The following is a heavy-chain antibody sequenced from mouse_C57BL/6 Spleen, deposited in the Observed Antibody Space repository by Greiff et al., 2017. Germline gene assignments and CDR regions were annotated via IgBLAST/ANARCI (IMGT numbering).Heavy chain of an antibody. V-gene: IGHV1-22*01. CDR3: ARQITTVVPGDYYFDY. CDR1: GYTFTDYN. J-gene: IGHJ2*01. Sequence: VQLKESGPELVKPGASVKMSCKASGYTFTDYNMHWVKQSHGTSLEWIGYINPNNGGTSYNQKFKGKATLTVNKSSSTAYMELRSLTSEDSAVYYCARQITTVVPGDYYFDYWGQGTTLTVSS. D-gene: IGHD1-1*01. CDR2: INPNNGGT.